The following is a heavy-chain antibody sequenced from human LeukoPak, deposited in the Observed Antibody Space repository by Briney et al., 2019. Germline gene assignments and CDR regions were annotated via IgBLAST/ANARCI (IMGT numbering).Heavy chain of an antibody. CDR3: ARGLRYSYGYYFDY. V-gene: IGHV4-34*01. Sequence: SETLSLTCAVYGGSFSGYYWSWIRQPPGKGLEWIGEINHSGSTNYNPSLKSRVTISVDTSKNQFSLKLSSVTAADTVVYYCARGLRYSYGYYFDYWGQGALVTVSS. J-gene: IGHJ4*02. CDR1: GGSFSGYY. CDR2: INHSGST. D-gene: IGHD5-18*01.